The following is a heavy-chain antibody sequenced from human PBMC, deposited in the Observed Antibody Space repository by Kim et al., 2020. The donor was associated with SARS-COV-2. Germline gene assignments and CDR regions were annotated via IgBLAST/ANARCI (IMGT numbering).Heavy chain of an antibody. V-gene: IGHV1-18*01. J-gene: IGHJ3*01. D-gene: IGHD3-9*01. CDR3: ARDNFVLRFYDWSLPIHASDV. CDR2: ISGYNGKA. Sequence: ASVKVSCKASGYPFTSFGITWVRQAPGQGLEWLGWISGYNGKANYAQRFQGRLTMTTDTSTSTAYMELRSLRSDATAIYYGARDNFVLRFYDWSLPIHASDVWGQGTMFTLS. CDR1: GYPFTSFG.